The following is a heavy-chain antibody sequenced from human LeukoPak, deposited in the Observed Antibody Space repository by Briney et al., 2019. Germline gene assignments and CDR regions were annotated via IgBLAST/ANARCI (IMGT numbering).Heavy chain of an antibody. J-gene: IGHJ4*02. CDR3: AATFYIATTGFSGSDY. CDR2: ISGSGGST. CDR1: GFTFSSYA. Sequence: GGSLRLSCAASGFTFSSYAMSWVRQAPGKGLEWVSAISGSGGSTYYADSVKGRFTISRDNSKNTLYLQMNSLRAADTAVYYCAATFYIATTGFSGSDYWGQGILVTVSS. V-gene: IGHV3-23*01. D-gene: IGHD1-26*01.